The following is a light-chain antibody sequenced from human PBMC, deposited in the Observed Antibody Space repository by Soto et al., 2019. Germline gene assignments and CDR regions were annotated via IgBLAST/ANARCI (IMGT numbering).Light chain of an antibody. J-gene: IGKJ1*01. CDR2: DAS. V-gene: IGKV3-11*01. Sequence: EIVLTQSPGTLSLSPGERATLSCRASQSIGGYLAWYQQKPGQPLRLLIYDASNRATGIPARFSGSGSGTDFTLTISNLEPEDFAVSHCVRRAIWPWTCGQGSKVEIK. CDR1: QSIGGY. CDR3: VRRAIWPWT.